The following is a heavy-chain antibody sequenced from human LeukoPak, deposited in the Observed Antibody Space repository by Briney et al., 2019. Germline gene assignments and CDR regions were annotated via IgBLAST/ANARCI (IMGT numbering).Heavy chain of an antibody. CDR3: ARVRAYFDWSPPTGGEAIDV. CDR2: ISGASDYR. D-gene: IGHD3-9*01. J-gene: IGHJ3*01. V-gene: IGHV3-11*06. Sequence: GGSLRLSCAASGFIFSDYYMSWIRQAPGKGLEWVSYISGASDYRKYADSVKGRFTISRDNAKKSLFLQMNSLRAEDTAVYYCARVRAYFDWSPPTGGEAIDVWGQGAMVIVSS. CDR1: GFIFSDYY.